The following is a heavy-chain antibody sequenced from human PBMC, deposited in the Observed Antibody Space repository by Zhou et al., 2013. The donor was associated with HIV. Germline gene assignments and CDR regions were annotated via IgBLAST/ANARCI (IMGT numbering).Heavy chain of an antibody. J-gene: IGHJ6*03. V-gene: IGHV1-18*01. CDR3: ARDPPILTGYYTGYYYYMDV. CDR1: GYTFSGFG. Sequence: QVQLVQSGAEVKKPGSSVKVSCKASGYTFSGFGISWVRRAPGQGLEWMGWISAYNGNTNYAQKLQGRVTMTTDTSTSTAYMELRSLRSDDTAVYYCARDPPILTGYYTGYYYYMDVWGKGTTVTVSS. D-gene: IGHD3-9*01. CDR2: ISAYNGNT.